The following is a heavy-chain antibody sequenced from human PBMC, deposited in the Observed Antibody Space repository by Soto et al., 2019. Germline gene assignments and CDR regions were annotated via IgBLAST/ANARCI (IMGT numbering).Heavy chain of an antibody. V-gene: IGHV2-70*01. Sequence: SGPTLVNPTQTLTLTCTFSGFSLSTSGMCVSWIRQPPGKALEWLALIDWDDDKYYSTSLKTRLTISKDTSKNQVVLTMTNMDPVDTATYYCARSRGTTDYYYGMDVWGLGTTVTVSS. D-gene: IGHD4-17*01. J-gene: IGHJ6*02. CDR2: IDWDDDK. CDR1: GFSLSTSGMC. CDR3: ARSRGTTDYYYGMDV.